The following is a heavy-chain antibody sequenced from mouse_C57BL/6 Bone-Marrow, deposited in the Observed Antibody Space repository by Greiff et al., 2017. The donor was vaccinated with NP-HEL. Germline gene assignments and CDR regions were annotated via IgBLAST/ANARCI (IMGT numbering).Heavy chain of an antibody. CDR2: ISSGSSTI. J-gene: IGHJ4*01. Sequence: DVHLVESGGGLVKPGGSLKLSCAASGFTFSDYGMHWVRQAPEKGLEWVAYISSGSSTIYYADTVKGRFTISRDNAKNTLFLQMTSLRSEDTAMYYCANLFPEDYWGQGTSVTVSS. D-gene: IGHD1-1*01. V-gene: IGHV5-17*01. CDR1: GFTFSDYG. CDR3: ANLFPEDY.